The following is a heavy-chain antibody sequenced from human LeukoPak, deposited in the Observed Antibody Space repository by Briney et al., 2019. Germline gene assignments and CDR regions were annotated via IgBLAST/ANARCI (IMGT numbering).Heavy chain of an antibody. Sequence: GGSLRLSCAASGFTFSSYSMNWVRQAPGKGLEWVSSFSSRSGPIYYADSVKGRFTISRDNAKNSLYLQMNGLRAEDTAVYYCARGSNCDYWGQGTRVTVSS. CDR3: ARGSNCDY. CDR1: GFTFSSYS. V-gene: IGHV3-21*01. J-gene: IGHJ4*02. CDR2: FSSRSGPI. D-gene: IGHD4-11*01.